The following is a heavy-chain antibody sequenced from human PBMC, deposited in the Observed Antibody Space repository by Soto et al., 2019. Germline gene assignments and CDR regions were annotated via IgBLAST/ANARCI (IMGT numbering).Heavy chain of an antibody. J-gene: IGHJ4*02. CDR3: ARNRVEAALGTFDQ. CDR2: ISTYNGRT. CDR1: GYTFSTYP. Sequence: ASVKVSCKTSGYTFSTYPISWVRQAPGHGLEWLGWISTYNGRTNYGQKFQGRVSITTDTSTSTAYMDLSDLSTDDTAVYYCARNRVEAALGTFDQWGQGTLVTVSS. V-gene: IGHV1-18*01. D-gene: IGHD6-13*01.